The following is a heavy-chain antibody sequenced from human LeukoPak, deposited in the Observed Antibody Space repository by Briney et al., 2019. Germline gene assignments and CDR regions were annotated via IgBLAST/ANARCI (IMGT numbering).Heavy chain of an antibody. CDR3: GGGSSRNAFDI. J-gene: IGHJ3*02. Sequence: SDTLSLTCTVSGGSISSSSYYWGWIRQPPGKGLEWIGNIYYSGSTYYNPSVKSRVTISVDTSKNQFSLKLSSVTAADTAVYYCGGGSSRNAFDIWGQRTMVTVSS. D-gene: IGHD1-26*01. V-gene: IGHV4-39*01. CDR1: GGSISSSSYY. CDR2: IYYSGST.